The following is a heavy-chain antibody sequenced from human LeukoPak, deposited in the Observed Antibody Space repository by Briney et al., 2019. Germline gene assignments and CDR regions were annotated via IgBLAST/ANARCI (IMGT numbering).Heavy chain of an antibody. CDR3: ARGYGSGTVPFDY. CDR1: GGCISSYY. Sequence: SETLSLTCTVSGGCISSYYWSWIRQPPGKGLEWIEYIYYSGSTNYNPSLKSRVTISVDTSKNQFSLKLSSVTAADTAVYYCARGYGSGTVPFDYWGQGTLVTVSS. D-gene: IGHD3-10*01. CDR2: IYYSGST. J-gene: IGHJ4*02. V-gene: IGHV4-59*01.